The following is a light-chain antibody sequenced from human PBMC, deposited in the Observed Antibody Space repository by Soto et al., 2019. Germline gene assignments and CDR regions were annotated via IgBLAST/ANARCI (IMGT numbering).Light chain of an antibody. Sequence: QSVLTQPPSASGTPGQRVTISCSGRSSSIGSDTVNWYQQLPGTAPKLLIYSNIQRPSGVPDRFSGSKSGTSASLAISGLQSEDEADYYCAAWDGSLNGPVFGGGTKVTVL. CDR1: SSSIGSDT. V-gene: IGLV1-44*01. CDR3: AAWDGSLNGPV. CDR2: SNI. J-gene: IGLJ3*02.